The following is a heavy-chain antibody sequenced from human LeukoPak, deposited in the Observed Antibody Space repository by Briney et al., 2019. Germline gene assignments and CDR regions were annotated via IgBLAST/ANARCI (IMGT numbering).Heavy chain of an antibody. Sequence: GGSLRLSCAASGFTFSSYGMHWVRQAPGKGLEWVAVISYDGSNKYYADSVKGRFTISRDNSKNMLYLQMNSLRAEDTAVYYCARGSTPGITKPKRSVDWFDPWGQGTLVTVSS. CDR1: GFTFSSYG. V-gene: IGHV3-30*03. D-gene: IGHD1-20*01. CDR2: ISYDGSNK. CDR3: ARGSTPGITKPKRSVDWFDP. J-gene: IGHJ5*02.